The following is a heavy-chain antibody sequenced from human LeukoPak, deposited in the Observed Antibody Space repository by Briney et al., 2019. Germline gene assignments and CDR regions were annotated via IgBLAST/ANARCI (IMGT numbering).Heavy chain of an antibody. CDR2: INANSGGT. D-gene: IGHD3-3*01. CDR3: ARDSVFHHDFWSGYYRNWFDP. J-gene: IGHJ5*02. Sequence: ASVKVSCKASGYTFTGYYMHSVRLAPGQGLEWMGRINANSGGTNYAQKFRGRVTMTRDTSISTAYMELSRLRSDDTAVYYCARDSVFHHDFWSGYYRNWFDPWGQGTLVTVSS. CDR1: GYTFTGYY. V-gene: IGHV1-2*06.